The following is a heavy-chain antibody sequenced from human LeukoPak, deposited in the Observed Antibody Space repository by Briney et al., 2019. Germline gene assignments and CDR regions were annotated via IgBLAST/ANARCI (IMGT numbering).Heavy chain of an antibody. CDR3: AKSKFYLDN. Sequence: PGGSLRLSCAASGFTVTRKYMTWVRQAPGKGLEWVATINEVGSDKQYMDSVKGRFTISRDKAKNSLYLQMNSLRAEDTAVYYCAKSKFYLDNWDQGTLVTVSS. CDR1: GFTVTRKY. J-gene: IGHJ4*02. CDR2: INEVGSDK. V-gene: IGHV3-7*05.